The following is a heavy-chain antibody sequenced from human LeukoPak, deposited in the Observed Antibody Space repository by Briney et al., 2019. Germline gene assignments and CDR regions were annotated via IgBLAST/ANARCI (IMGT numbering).Heavy chain of an antibody. CDR2: IFYSGST. J-gene: IGHJ6*02. D-gene: IGHD2-2*02. V-gene: IGHV4-59*08. CDR1: GGSISSYY. Sequence: PSETLSLTCTVSGGSISSYYWSWIRQPPGKGLEWIGYIFYSGSTNYNPSLKSRVTISVDTSKNQFSLKLSSVTAADTAVYYCARIYCSSTSCYNPYYYGMDVWGQGTTVTVSS. CDR3: ARIYCSSTSCYNPYYYGMDV.